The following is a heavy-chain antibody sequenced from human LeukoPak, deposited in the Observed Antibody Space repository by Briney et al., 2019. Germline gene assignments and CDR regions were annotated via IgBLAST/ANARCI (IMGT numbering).Heavy chain of an antibody. CDR3: ARGVVEGAAAATLYFDY. CDR1: GYSISSGYY. D-gene: IGHD6-13*01. CDR2: IYHSGST. Sequence: SETLSLTCAVSGYSISSGYYWGWIRQPPGKGLEWIGSIYHSGSTYYNPSLKSRVTISVDTSKNQFSLKLSSVTAADTAVYYCARGVVEGAAAATLYFDYWGQGTLVTVSS. J-gene: IGHJ4*02. V-gene: IGHV4-38-2*01.